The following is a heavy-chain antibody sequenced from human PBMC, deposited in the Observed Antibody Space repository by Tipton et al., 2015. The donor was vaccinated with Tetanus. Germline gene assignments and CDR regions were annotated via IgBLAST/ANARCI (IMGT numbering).Heavy chain of an antibody. Sequence: QVQLVQSGAEVKKPGSSVKVSCKASGGTFSSYAISWVRQAPGQGLEWMGGIIAIFGTANYAQKFQGRVTITADESTGPAYMELSSLRSEAPAVYYCAREKRGIPGTTDCFDYWGQGTLVPVSS. CDR1: GGTFSSYA. V-gene: IGHV1-69*01. J-gene: IGHJ4*02. D-gene: IGHD1-7*01. CDR2: IIAIFGTA. CDR3: AREKRGIPGTTDCFDY.